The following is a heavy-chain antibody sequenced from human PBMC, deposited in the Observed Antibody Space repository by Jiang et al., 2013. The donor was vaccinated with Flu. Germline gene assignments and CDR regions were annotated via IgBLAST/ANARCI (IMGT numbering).Heavy chain of an antibody. V-gene: IGHV4-34*01. CDR1: GGSFSGYY. CDR2: INHSGST. CDR3: ASLPGRDGYNYGY. D-gene: IGHD5-24*01. Sequence: LLKPSETLSLTCAVYGGSFSGYYWSWIRQPPGKGLEWIGEINHSGSTNYNPSLKSRVTISVDTSKNQFSLKLSSVTAADTAVYYCASLPGRDGYNYGYWGQGTLVTVSS. J-gene: IGHJ4*02.